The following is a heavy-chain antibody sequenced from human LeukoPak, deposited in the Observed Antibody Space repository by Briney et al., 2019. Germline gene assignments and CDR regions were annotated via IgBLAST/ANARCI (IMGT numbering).Heavy chain of an antibody. Sequence: GGSLRLSCAASGFTFSRYDMHWVRQATGKGLEWISSIGTGGNTYYIGSVKGRFTISRENAKSSLYLQMNSLRAEDTALYYCAKIIYNGSYWIDYWGQGTLVTVSS. CDR1: GFTFSRYD. V-gene: IGHV3-13*04. CDR2: IGTGGNT. D-gene: IGHD1-26*01. J-gene: IGHJ4*02. CDR3: AKIIYNGSYWIDY.